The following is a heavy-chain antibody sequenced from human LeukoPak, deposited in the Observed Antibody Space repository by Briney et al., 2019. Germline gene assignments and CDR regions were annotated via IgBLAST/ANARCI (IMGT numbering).Heavy chain of an antibody. CDR2: ISGTGSGT. J-gene: IGHJ4*02. CDR3: VKDFGNRVATVDC. Sequence: GGSLRLSCAASEFTFSSYAMGWVCQAPGKGLEWVASISGTGSGTYYADSVKGRFTISRDNSKNEMYLQMNSLRAEDTAVYYCVKDFGNRVATVDCWGQGTLVTVSS. CDR1: EFTFSSYA. D-gene: IGHD5-12*01. V-gene: IGHV3-23*01.